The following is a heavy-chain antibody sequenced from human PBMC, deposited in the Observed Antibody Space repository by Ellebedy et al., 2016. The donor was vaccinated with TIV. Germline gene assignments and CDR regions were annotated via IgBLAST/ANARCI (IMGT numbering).Heavy chain of an antibody. CDR2: ITGSGVST. V-gene: IGHV3-23*01. CDR1: GFTFSSYE. J-gene: IGHJ4*02. D-gene: IGHD6-25*01. Sequence: GGSLRLSXAASGFTFSSYEMSWVRQAPGKGLEWVSGITGSGVSTYYADSVKGRFTISRDNSKNTLYLQMNSLRAEDTAVYYCAKRNGGIAAFEGGYWGQGTLVTVSS. CDR3: AKRNGGIAAFEGGY.